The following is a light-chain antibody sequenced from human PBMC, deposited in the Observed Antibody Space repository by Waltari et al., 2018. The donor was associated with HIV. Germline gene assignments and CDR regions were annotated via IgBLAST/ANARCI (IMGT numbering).Light chain of an antibody. CDR3: QHRSYWPIT. CDR2: GAS. J-gene: IGKJ5*01. CDR1: QSVSNY. Sequence: VLTQSPASLVLSPGERATLSCRASQSVSNYLAWYQQKPGQAPRLLIYGASSRATGIPARFSGSGSGTDFTLTISSLEPGDFAVYYCQHRSYWPITFGQGTRLEIK. V-gene: IGKV3-11*01.